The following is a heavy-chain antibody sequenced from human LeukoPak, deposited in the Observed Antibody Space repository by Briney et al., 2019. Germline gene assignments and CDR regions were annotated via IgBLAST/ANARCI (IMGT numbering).Heavy chain of an antibody. J-gene: IGHJ6*02. D-gene: IGHD4-23*01. CDR3: ARWHMNSQDV. CDR2: IYVGGST. CDR1: DGSISYYY. Sequence: SETLSLTCTVSDGSISYYYWSWIRQPAGKGLEWIGRIYVGGSTNYSPSLKSRVSMSLDKSKNQLSLKLISVSAADTAVYYCARWHMNSQDVWGRGTAVTVSS. V-gene: IGHV4-4*07.